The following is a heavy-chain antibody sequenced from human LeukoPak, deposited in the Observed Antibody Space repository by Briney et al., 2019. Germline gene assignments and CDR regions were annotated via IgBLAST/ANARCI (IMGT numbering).Heavy chain of an antibody. CDR3: ARVPNYYGSGDPWD. J-gene: IGHJ4*02. CDR1: GFTFSNAW. CDR2: VYSGGTT. D-gene: IGHD3-10*01. V-gene: IGHV3-66*01. Sequence: GGSLRLSCAASGFTFSNAWMSWVRQAPGKGLEWVSFVYSGGTTSYAESVKGRFTISRDNSKNTLYLQMNSLRAEDTAVYYCARVPNYYGSGDPWDWGQGTLVTVSS.